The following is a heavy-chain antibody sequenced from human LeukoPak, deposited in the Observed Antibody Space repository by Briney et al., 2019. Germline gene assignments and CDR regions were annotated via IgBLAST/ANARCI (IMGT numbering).Heavy chain of an antibody. J-gene: IGHJ4*02. D-gene: IGHD5-24*01. Sequence: TGGSLRLSCAASGFTFSRSWMSWVRQAPGKGLEWVANIKQDGSEKYYVDSVKGRFTISRDNAKNSLYLQMNSLRAEDTAVYYCARYIGITPYRDYFDYWGQGTLVTVSS. CDR1: GFTFSRSW. CDR2: IKQDGSEK. CDR3: ARYIGITPYRDYFDY. V-gene: IGHV3-7*01.